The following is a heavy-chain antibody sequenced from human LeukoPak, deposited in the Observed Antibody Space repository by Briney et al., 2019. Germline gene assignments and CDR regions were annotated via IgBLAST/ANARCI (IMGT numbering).Heavy chain of an antibody. Sequence: ASVKVSCKASGYTFTSYYMHWVRQAPGQGLEWMGIINPSGGSTSYAQKFQGRVTMTRDTSTSTVYMELSSLRSEDTAVYYCARLFMVRGPNEGSFDYWGQGTLVTVSS. CDR1: GYTFTSYY. J-gene: IGHJ4*02. CDR2: INPSGGST. CDR3: ARLFMVRGPNEGSFDY. D-gene: IGHD3-10*01. V-gene: IGHV1-46*01.